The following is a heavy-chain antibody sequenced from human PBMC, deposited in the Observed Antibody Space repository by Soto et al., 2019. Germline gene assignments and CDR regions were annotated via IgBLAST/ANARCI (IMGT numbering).Heavy chain of an antibody. CDR1: GGSISSSSYY. V-gene: IGHV4-39*01. J-gene: IGHJ6*03. Sequence: SETLSLTCTVSGGSISSSSYYWGWIRQPPGKGLEWIGSIYYSGSTYYNPSLKSRVTISVDTSKNQFSLKLSSVTAADTAVYYCARPGPTLSIAARLGWIDYMDVWGKGTTVTVSS. CDR3: ARPGPTLSIAARLGWIDYMDV. D-gene: IGHD6-6*01. CDR2: IYYSGST.